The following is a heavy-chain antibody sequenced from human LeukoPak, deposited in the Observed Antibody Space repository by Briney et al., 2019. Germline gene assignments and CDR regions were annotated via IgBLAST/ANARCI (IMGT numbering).Heavy chain of an antibody. CDR2: INHSGST. CDR1: GGSFSGYY. CDR3: ARVAPYIVVVVAATRVGAFDI. V-gene: IGHV4-34*01. J-gene: IGHJ3*02. D-gene: IGHD2-15*01. Sequence: SETLSLTCAVYGGSFSGYYWSWIRQPPGKGLGWIGEINHSGSTNYNPSLKSRVTISVDTSKNQYSLKLSSVTAADTAVYYRARVAPYIVVVVAATRVGAFDIWGQGTMVTVSS.